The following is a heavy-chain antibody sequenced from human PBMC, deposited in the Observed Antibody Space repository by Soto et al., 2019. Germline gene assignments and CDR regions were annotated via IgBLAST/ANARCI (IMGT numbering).Heavy chain of an antibody. V-gene: IGHV4-30-4*01. CDR3: ASPHYDILTGYSY. CDR1: GGSISSGDYY. Sequence: SETLSLTCTVSGGSISSGDYYWSWIRQPPGKGLEWIGYIYYSGSTYYNPSLKSRVTISVDTSKNQFSLKLSSVTAADTAVYYCASPHYDILTGYSYWGQGTLVTVSS. J-gene: IGHJ4*02. CDR2: IYYSGST. D-gene: IGHD3-9*01.